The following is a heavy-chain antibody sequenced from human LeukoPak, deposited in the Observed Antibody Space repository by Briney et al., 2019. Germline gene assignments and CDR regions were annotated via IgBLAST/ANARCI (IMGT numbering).Heavy chain of an antibody. D-gene: IGHD6-19*01. CDR1: GFTFSSYA. CDR3: AKVWDSSGWTWIDY. J-gene: IGHJ4*02. Sequence: GGSLRLSCAASGFTFSSYAMSWVRQAPGKGLEWVSAISGSGGSTYYADSVKGRFTISRDNSKNTLYLQMNSLRAEDTAVCYCAKVWDSSGWTWIDYWGQGTLVTVSS. V-gene: IGHV3-23*01. CDR2: ISGSGGST.